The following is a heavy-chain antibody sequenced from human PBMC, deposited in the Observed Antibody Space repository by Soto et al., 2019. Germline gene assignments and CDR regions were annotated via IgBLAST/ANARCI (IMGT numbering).Heavy chain of an antibody. J-gene: IGHJ6*02. Sequence: QVQLVQSGAEVKKPGSSVKVSCKASGGTFSSYAISWVRQAPGQGLEWMGGIIPIFGTANYAQKFQGRVTITADESTSPAYMELSSLRSDDTAVYYCAREGGESKYNYGFDYGMDVWGHGTTVTVSS. CDR2: IIPIFGTA. CDR3: AREGGESKYNYGFDYGMDV. D-gene: IGHD5-18*01. V-gene: IGHV1-69*01. CDR1: GGTFSSYA.